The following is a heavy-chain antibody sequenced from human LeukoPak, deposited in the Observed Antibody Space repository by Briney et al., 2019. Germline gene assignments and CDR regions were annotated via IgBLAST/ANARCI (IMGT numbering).Heavy chain of an antibody. CDR2: IYYSGST. V-gene: IGHV4-31*03. D-gene: IGHD2-2*01. CDR1: GGSISSGGYY. CDR3: ARAAAGYCSSTSCYATNWFDP. J-gene: IGHJ5*02. Sequence: SETLSLTCTVSGGSISSGGYYWSWIRQHPGKGLEWIGYIYYSGSTYYNPSLKSRVTISVDTSKNQFSLKLSSVTAADTAVYYCARAAAGYCSSTSCYATNWFDPWGQGTLVTASS.